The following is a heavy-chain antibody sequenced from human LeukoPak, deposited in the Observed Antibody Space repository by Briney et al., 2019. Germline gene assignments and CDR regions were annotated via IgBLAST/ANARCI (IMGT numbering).Heavy chain of an antibody. Sequence: SVKVSCKASGGTFSSYAISWVRQAPGQGLEWMGGIIPIFGTANYAQKFQGRVTITTDTSASTAYMELSSLRSEDTAVYFCARDLIVYGSGSYFDYWGQGTLVTVSS. D-gene: IGHD3-10*01. V-gene: IGHV1-69*05. CDR3: ARDLIVYGSGSYFDY. CDR2: IIPIFGTA. J-gene: IGHJ4*02. CDR1: GGTFSSYA.